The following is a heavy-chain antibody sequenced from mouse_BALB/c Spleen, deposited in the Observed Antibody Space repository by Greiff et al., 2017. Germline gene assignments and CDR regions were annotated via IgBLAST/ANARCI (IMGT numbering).Heavy chain of an antibody. V-gene: IGHV1S29*02. CDR1: GYTFTDYN. Sequence: EVQLQESGPELVKPGASVKISCKASGYTFTDYNMHWVKQSHGKSLEWIGYIYPYNGGTGYNQKFKSKATLTVDNSSSTAYMELRSLTSEDSAVYYCASRSTMITTGLDYWGQGTTLTVSS. D-gene: IGHD2-4*01. CDR3: ASRSTMITTGLDY. J-gene: IGHJ2*01. CDR2: IYPYNGGT.